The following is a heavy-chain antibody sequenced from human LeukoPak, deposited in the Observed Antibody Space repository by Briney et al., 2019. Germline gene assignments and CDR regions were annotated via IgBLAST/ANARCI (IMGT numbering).Heavy chain of an antibody. CDR1: GFTFSSYS. J-gene: IGHJ4*02. V-gene: IGHV3-21*04. D-gene: IGHD3-22*01. CDR2: ITSSSSHI. Sequence: GGSLRLSCEASGFTFSSYSMDWVRQAPGKGLERVSSITSSSSHIYYADSVKGRFTISRDNANNSVYLQMNSLRAEATAVYYCAKQPGSVVDSSGSLSRHWGQGTLVTVSS. CDR3: AKQPGSVVDSSGSLSRH.